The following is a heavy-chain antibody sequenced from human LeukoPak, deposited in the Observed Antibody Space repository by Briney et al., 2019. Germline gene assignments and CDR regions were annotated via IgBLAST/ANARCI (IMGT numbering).Heavy chain of an antibody. J-gene: IGHJ6*03. Sequence: SETLSLTCTVWVGPISSCVWSWLRQPPGKGLEWIGHIYYRGSPNYNPSLKSRVTISEDTSKKKVSLRLNYVTAADTAVYYCANIEAARVSHYHSYKHVGGKGTTVIVSS. CDR2: IYYRGSP. CDR1: VGPISSCV. D-gene: IGHD2-15*01. V-gene: IGHV4-59*01. CDR3: ANIEAARVSHYHSYKHV.